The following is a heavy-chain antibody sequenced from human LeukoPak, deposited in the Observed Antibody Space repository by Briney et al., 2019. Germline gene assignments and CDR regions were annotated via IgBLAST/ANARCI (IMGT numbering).Heavy chain of an antibody. Sequence: SETLSLTCAVYGGSFSAYYWTWIRQPPGKGLEWIGQINHSGGTNYNPSLKSRVTMSVDTSKNQVSLKLSSVTAADTAVYYCARVGQLAFDYWGQGTLVTVSS. J-gene: IGHJ4*02. CDR2: INHSGGT. CDR1: GGSFSAYY. CDR3: ARVGQLAFDY. V-gene: IGHV4-34*01. D-gene: IGHD2-2*01.